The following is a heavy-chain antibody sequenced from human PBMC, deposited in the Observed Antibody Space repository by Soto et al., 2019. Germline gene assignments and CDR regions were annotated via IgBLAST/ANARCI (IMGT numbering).Heavy chain of an antibody. J-gene: IGHJ4*02. V-gene: IGHV1-18*04. D-gene: IGHD4-4*01. CDR2: ISGHNGAT. CDR3: ARDLGPNYLGN. Sequence: ASVKVSCKTSGYNFGNHVISWGRHAPGRGLEWLGWISGHNGATKXGKRLQGRVTMTIDTSTTTAYMELRSLRAEDTAVYYCARDLGPNYLGNWGQGTLVTVSS. CDR1: GYNFGNHV.